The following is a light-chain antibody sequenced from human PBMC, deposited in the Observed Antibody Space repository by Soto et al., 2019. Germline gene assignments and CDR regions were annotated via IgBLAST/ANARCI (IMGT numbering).Light chain of an antibody. J-gene: IGLJ2*01. CDR1: SSDIGGYNY. V-gene: IGLV2-14*01. CDR2: DVS. Sequence: QSVLTQPASVSGSPGQSITISCTGTSSDIGGYNYVSWYQQHPGKAPKLMIYDVSNRPSGVSNRFSGSKSGNTAPLTISGPQAEDEADYYCNSYTSSSTVVFVGGTKLTVL. CDR3: NSYTSSSTVV.